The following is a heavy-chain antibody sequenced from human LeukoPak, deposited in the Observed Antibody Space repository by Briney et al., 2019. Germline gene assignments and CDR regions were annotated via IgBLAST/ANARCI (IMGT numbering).Heavy chain of an antibody. V-gene: IGHV3-23*01. Sequence: GGSLRLSCAASGVTSSSYTMNWVRQAPGKGLEWVSAISGSGDKTFYANSVKGRFTISRDNSKNTLYLQVNSLRADDTAVYYCAKGLDPWGQGTLVTVSS. J-gene: IGHJ5*02. CDR2: ISGSGDKT. CDR1: GVTSSSYT. CDR3: AKGLDP.